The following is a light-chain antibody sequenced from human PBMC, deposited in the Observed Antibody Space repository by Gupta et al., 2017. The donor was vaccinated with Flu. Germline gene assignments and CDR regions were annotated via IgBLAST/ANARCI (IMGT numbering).Light chain of an antibody. V-gene: IGKV3-15*01. Sequence: PATLSVSPGERVTLSCRASQSVSSNLAWYQQEPGQAPRLLIYGASTRATGIPARFSGSGSGTEFTLTISSLQSEDSALYYCQQYNDWPLTFGGGTKVEIK. CDR2: GAS. J-gene: IGKJ4*01. CDR3: QQYNDWPLT. CDR1: QSVSSN.